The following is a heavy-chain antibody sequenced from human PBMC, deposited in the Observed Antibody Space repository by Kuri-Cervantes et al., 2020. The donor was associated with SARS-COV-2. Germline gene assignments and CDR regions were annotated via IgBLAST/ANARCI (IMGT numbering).Heavy chain of an antibody. D-gene: IGHD2-8*01. CDR3: ASQILYLGVGYFDY. Sequence: GGSLRLSCAASGFTFSSYAMHWVRQAPGKGLEWVAVISYDGSNKYYADSVKGRFTISRDNAKNSLYLQMNSLRAEDTAVYYCASQILYLGVGYFDYWGQGTLVTVSS. CDR2: ISYDGSNK. CDR1: GFTFSSYA. V-gene: IGHV3-30-3*01. J-gene: IGHJ4*02.